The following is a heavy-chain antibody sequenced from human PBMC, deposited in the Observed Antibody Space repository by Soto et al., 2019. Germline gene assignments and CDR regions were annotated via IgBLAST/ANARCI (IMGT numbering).Heavy chain of an antibody. CDR3: ARGISNLRYYYYAMDV. J-gene: IGHJ6*02. CDR1: GYTFTDYW. Sequence: GESVKISCXGSGYTFTDYWIDWVRQLPGKGLEWMGIIYPGDSDTRYSPSFQGHVTITVDKSTSTAYLQWNTLKTSDTAMYYCARGISNLRYYYYAMDVWGQGTTVTVSS. CDR2: IYPGDSDT. D-gene: IGHD4-4*01. V-gene: IGHV5-51*01.